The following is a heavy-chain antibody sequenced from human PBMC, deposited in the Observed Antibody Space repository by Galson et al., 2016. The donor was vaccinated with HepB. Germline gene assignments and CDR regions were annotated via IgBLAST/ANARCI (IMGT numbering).Heavy chain of an antibody. Sequence: SLRLSCAASGFTFSNYAMHWVRQAPGKGLEWVAVIAHDGYEKYYTESVEGRFTVSRDNSKNTLYLQMNTLRPEDTATYYFARVKVPGTEDLQYWGQGTLVSVSS. D-gene: IGHD1-26*01. CDR1: GFTFSNYA. CDR3: ARVKVPGTEDLQY. V-gene: IGHV3-30-3*01. CDR2: IAHDGYEK. J-gene: IGHJ1*01.